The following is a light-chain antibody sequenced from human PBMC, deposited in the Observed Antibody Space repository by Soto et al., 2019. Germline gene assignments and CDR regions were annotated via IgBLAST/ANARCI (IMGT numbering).Light chain of an antibody. CDR2: AAS. CDR3: QQSYSTLGT. CDR1: QSISSY. Sequence: DIQMTQSPSTLSGSLGDRVTITCRASQSISSYLNWYQQKPGKAPKLLIYAASSLQSGVPSRFSGSGSGTDFTLTISSLQPEDFATYYCQQSYSTLGTFGQGTRLEIK. V-gene: IGKV1-39*01. J-gene: IGKJ5*01.